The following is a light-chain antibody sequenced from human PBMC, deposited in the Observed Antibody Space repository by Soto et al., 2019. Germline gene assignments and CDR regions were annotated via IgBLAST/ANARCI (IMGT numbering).Light chain of an antibody. CDR3: SSNAGSNNLV. Sequence: QSVLTQPPSASGTPGQSVTIPCTGTSSDVGDYNYVSWYQQHPGKAPKLVIYEVSRRPSGVPDRFSGSKSGNTASLTVSGLQAEDEADYYCSSNAGSNNLVFGGGTSSPS. V-gene: IGLV2-8*01. CDR2: EVS. J-gene: IGLJ2*01. CDR1: SSDVGDYNY.